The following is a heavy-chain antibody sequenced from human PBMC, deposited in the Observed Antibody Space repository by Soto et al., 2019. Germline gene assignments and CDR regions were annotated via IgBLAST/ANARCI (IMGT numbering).Heavy chain of an antibody. D-gene: IGHD2-2*01. Sequence: QVQLVESGGGVVQPGRSLRLSCAASGFTFSSYAMHWVRQAPGKGLEWVAVISYDGSNKYYADSVKGRFTISRDNSKNTLYLQMNSLRAEDTAVYYCARDYIVVVPAASAGYYYYGMDVWGQGTTVTVSS. CDR2: ISYDGSNK. J-gene: IGHJ6*02. CDR1: GFTFSSYA. CDR3: ARDYIVVVPAASAGYYYYGMDV. V-gene: IGHV3-30-3*01.